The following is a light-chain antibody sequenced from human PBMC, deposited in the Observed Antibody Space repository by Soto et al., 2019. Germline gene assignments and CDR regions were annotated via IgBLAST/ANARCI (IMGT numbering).Light chain of an antibody. CDR3: MQPLQPPST. CDR2: LGF. J-gene: IGKJ3*01. V-gene: IGKV2-28*01. Sequence: DIVMTQSPLSLPVTPGEPASISCRSSQSLLHSNGYNYLDWYLQKPGQSPQLLIYLGFNRASGVPDRFSGSGSGTDFTLKISRVEAEDVGVYYCMQPLQPPSTFGPGTKVDIK. CDR1: QSLLHSNGYNY.